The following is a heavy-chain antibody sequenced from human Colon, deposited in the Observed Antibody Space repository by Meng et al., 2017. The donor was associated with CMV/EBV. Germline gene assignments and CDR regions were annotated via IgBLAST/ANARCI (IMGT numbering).Heavy chain of an antibody. D-gene: IGHD3-10*01. CDR3: TRRSGGGMDV. CDR2: IRSKANSYAT. V-gene: IGHV3-73*01. Sequence: GESLKISCAASGFTFSGSAMHWVRQASGKGLEWVGRIRSKANSYATTYAASVKGRFTISRDDSTNTAYLQLNSLKTEDTAVYYCTRRSGGGMDVWGQGTTVTVSS. CDR1: GFTFSGSA. J-gene: IGHJ6*02.